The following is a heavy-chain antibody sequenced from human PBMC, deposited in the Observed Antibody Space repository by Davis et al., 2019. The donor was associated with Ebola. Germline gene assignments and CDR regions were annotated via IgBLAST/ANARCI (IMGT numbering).Heavy chain of an antibody. J-gene: IGHJ6*02. CDR1: GYTFTSYG. V-gene: IGHV1-18*01. CDR2: ISAYNGNT. Sequence: AASVKVSCKASGYTFTSYGISWVRQAPGQGLEWMGWISAYNGNTNYAQKLQGRVTMTTDTSTSTAHMELRSLRSDDTAVYYCARGNPTDFYGMDVWGQGTTVIVSS. CDR3: ARGNPTDFYGMDV.